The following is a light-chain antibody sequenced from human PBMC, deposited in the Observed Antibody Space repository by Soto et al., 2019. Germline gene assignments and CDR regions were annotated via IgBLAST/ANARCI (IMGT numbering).Light chain of an antibody. Sequence: QSVLPQPASVSGSPVQSITISCTGTSSDVGGYNYVSWYQQHPGKAPKLMIYDVSNRPSGVSNRFSGSKSGNTASLTISGLQAEDEADYYCSSYTSSGTLDPYVFGTGTKVTVL. CDR1: SSDVGGYNY. J-gene: IGLJ1*01. CDR3: SSYTSSGTLDPYV. V-gene: IGLV2-14*01. CDR2: DVS.